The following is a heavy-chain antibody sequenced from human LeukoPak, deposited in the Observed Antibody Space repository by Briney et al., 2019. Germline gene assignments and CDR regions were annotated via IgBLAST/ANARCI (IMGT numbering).Heavy chain of an antibody. J-gene: IGHJ4*02. V-gene: IGHV4-59*12. CDR3: ARSNRGRSPTIFGVVPQTYYFDN. CDR2: IYYSGST. CDR1: GGSISNYY. D-gene: IGHD3-3*01. Sequence: PSETLSLTCTVSGGSISNYYWSWIRQPPGKGLEWIGYIYYSGSTNYNPSLKSRVTISVDTSKNQFSLKLSSVTAADTGVYYCARSNRGRSPTIFGVVPQTYYFDNWGQGTLVTVSS.